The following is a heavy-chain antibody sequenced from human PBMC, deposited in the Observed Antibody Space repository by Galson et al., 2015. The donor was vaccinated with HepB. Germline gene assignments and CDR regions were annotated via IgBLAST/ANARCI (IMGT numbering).Heavy chain of an antibody. J-gene: IGHJ4*02. CDR3: AKDIIGGLEPPVRGGFHY. V-gene: IGHV3-9*01. CDR1: GFKFEDYA. D-gene: IGHD1-1*01. Sequence: SLRLSCAASGFKFEDYAMHWVRLIPGKGLEWVAGINYNSEDIAYADSVKGRFTISRDTATDSLYLQMTDLRSEDTAFYYCAKDIIGGLEPPVRGGFHYWGQGTLVTVSS. CDR2: INYNSEDI.